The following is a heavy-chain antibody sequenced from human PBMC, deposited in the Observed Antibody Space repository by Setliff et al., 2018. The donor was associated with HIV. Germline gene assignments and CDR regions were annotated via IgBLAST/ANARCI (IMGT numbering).Heavy chain of an antibody. CDR1: GGSFSGYY. Sequence: KPSETLSLTCAVYGGSFSGYYWSWIRQPPGKGLEWIGEINHSGSTNYNPSLKSRVTISLDTSKNQFSLRLISVTAADTAVYYCAKVAVTGYCDSTSCQNWFDPWGQGTLVTVSS. CDR3: AKVAVTGYCDSTSCQNWFDP. J-gene: IGHJ5*02. V-gene: IGHV4-34*01. CDR2: INHSGST. D-gene: IGHD2-2*01.